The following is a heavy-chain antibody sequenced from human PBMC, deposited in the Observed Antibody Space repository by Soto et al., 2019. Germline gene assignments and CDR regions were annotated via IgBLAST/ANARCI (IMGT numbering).Heavy chain of an antibody. CDR3: VCGGNFFIY. V-gene: IGHV3-7*01. CDR1: GFTFSTYW. CDR2: MDQDGSET. J-gene: IGHJ4*02. Sequence: EVQLVESGGGLVQPGGSLRLSCAASGFTFSTYWMTWVRQPPGKGLEWVANMDQDGSETYYVDSVRGRFTVSRDNAQNSLYLQMNRLRVGDTAVYYCVCGGNFFIYWGQGTLVTVSP. D-gene: IGHD3-16*01.